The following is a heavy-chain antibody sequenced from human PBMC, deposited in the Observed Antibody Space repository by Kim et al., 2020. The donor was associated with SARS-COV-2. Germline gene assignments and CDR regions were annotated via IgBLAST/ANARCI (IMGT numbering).Heavy chain of an antibody. Sequence: GGSLRLSCAASGFTFSDSPIHWVRQASGKGLEWVGRIRSKVNIYATSYAAWVKGRFTISSDDSESTAYLQMNSMKTEDTAVYYCTRIPVTTLAVWDAFDVWGQGTMVTVSS. J-gene: IGHJ3*01. V-gene: IGHV3-73*01. D-gene: IGHD1-1*01. CDR1: GFTFSDSP. CDR2: IRSKVNIYAT. CDR3: TRIPVTTLAVWDAFDV.